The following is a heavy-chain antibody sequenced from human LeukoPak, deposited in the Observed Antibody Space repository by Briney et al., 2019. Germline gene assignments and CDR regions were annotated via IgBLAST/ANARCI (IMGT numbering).Heavy chain of an antibody. J-gene: IGHJ4*02. CDR1: GYTFTGYY. CDR2: INPNSGGT. Sequence: ASVKVSCKASGYTFTGYYMHWVRQAPGQGLKWMGWINPNSGGTNYAQKFQGRVTMTGDTSISTAYMELSRLRSDDTAVYYCARVGSSWYDAFDYWGQGTLVTVSS. D-gene: IGHD6-13*01. CDR3: ARVGSSWYDAFDY. V-gene: IGHV1-2*02.